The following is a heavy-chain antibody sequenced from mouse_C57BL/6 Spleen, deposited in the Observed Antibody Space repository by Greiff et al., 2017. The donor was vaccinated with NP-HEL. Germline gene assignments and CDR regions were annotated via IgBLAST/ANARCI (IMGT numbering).Heavy chain of an antibody. CDR2: IYPSDSET. Sequence: QVQLQQPGAELVRPGSSVKLSCKASGYTFTSYWMDWVKQRPGQGLEWIGNIYPSDSETHYNQKFKDKATLTVDKSSSTAYMQLSSLTSEDSAVYYCARQYDYPYYAMDYWGQGTSVTVSS. V-gene: IGHV1-61*01. J-gene: IGHJ4*01. D-gene: IGHD2-4*01. CDR3: ARQYDYPYYAMDY. CDR1: GYTFTSYW.